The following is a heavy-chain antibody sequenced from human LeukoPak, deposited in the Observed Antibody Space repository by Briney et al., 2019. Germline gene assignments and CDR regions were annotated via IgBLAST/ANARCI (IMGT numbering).Heavy chain of an antibody. CDR3: ARQGPYYYDSTNGFYFDY. D-gene: IGHD3-22*01. Sequence: SQTLSLTCTVSGGSISSGGYYWSWIRQPPGKGLEWIGYIYHSGSTYYNPSLKSRVTISVDRSKNQFSLKLSSVTAADTAVYYCARQGPYYYDSTNGFYFDYWGQGTLVTVSS. J-gene: IGHJ4*02. CDR2: IYHSGST. V-gene: IGHV4-30-2*01. CDR1: GGSISSGGYY.